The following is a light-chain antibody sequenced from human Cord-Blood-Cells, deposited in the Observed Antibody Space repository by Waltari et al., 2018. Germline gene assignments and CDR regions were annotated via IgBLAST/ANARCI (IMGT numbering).Light chain of an antibody. J-gene: IGKJ4*01. Sequence: DTQMTQPPSSVSASVGEGVTITFRASQGISSWLDWYQHKPGKAPNLLIYAASSLQSGVPSRFSGSVSGTDFTLTISSLQPEDFATYYCQQANSFPLTFGGGTKVEIK. CDR3: QQANSFPLT. CDR1: QGISSW. CDR2: AAS. V-gene: IGKV1-12*01.